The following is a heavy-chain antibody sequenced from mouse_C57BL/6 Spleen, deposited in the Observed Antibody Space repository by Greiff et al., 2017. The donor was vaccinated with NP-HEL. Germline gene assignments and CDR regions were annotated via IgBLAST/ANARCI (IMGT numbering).Heavy chain of an antibody. CDR2: INPNNGGT. CDR3: ARYRYYAMDY. J-gene: IGHJ4*01. CDR1: GYTFTDYN. D-gene: IGHD2-14*01. V-gene: IGHV1-18*01. Sequence: VHVKQSGPELVKPGASVKIPCKASGYTFTDYNMDWVKQSHGKSLEWIGDINPNNGGTIYNQKFKGKATLTVDKSSSTAYMELRSLTSEDTAVYYCARYRYYAMDYWGQGTSVTVSS.